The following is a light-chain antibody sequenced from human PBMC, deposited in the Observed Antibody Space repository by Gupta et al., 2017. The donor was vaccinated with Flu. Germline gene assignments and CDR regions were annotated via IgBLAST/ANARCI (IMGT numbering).Light chain of an antibody. CDR3: QHYDDVFGFT. Sequence: IQLTQSPSSLSASVGDRVTIACQASQDITNYLNWYQQKPGKAPKLLIYDASSLDAGVPSRFSGSGSGAHFSLTITSLQPEDIATYYCQHYDDVFGFTFGQGTRVEIK. V-gene: IGKV1-33*01. J-gene: IGKJ5*01. CDR2: DAS. CDR1: QDITNY.